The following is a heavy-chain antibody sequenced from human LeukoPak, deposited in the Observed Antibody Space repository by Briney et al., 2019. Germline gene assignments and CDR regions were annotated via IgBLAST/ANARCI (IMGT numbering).Heavy chain of an antibody. CDR3: AKEVGTFDY. V-gene: IGHV3-9*01. Sequence: GRSLRLSCAASGFTFDDYAMHWVRQVPGKGLEWVPGISWNSGSIGYADSVKGRFTISRDNAKNSLYLQMNSLRVEDTALYYCAKEVGTFDYWGQGTLVTVSS. J-gene: IGHJ4*02. CDR2: ISWNSGSI. D-gene: IGHD4-23*01. CDR1: GFTFDDYA.